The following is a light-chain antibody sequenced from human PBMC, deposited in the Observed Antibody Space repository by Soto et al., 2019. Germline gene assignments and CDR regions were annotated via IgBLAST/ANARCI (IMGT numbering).Light chain of an antibody. CDR2: DAS. CDR1: QSVSSY. J-gene: IGKJ5*01. CDR3: QQRINWIT. V-gene: IGKV3-11*01. Sequence: EIVLTQSPATLSLSPGERATLSCRASQSVSSYLAWYQQQPGQAPRLLIYDASNRATGIPARFSGSGSGTDFTLTISSLEPEDFAVYYCQQRINWITFGQGTRLAIK.